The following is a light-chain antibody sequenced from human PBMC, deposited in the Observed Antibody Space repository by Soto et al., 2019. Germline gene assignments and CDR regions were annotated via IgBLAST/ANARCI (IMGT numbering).Light chain of an antibody. V-gene: IGKV1-39*01. CDR3: QQSYIMSEGYT. CDR1: QSISNH. CDR2: AAS. Sequence: DIQVTQSPSSLSASAGDRVTITCQASQSISNHLNWYQQKPGKAPKLLIYAASTLQSGVPSRFSGSGSGTDFTLTITSLQPEDFATYYCQQSYIMSEGYTFGQGTKLEIK. J-gene: IGKJ2*01.